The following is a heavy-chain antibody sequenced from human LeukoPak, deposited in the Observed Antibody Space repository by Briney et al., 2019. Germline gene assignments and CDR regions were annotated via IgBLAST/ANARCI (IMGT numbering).Heavy chain of an antibody. D-gene: IGHD5-18*01. Sequence: ASVKVSCKASGGTFSSYAISWVRQAPGQGLEWMGGIIPIFGTANYAQKFQGRVTIAADGSTSTAYMELSSLRSGDTAVYYCASSYGEYNWFDPWGQGTLVTVSS. CDR1: GGTFSSYA. V-gene: IGHV1-69*13. CDR3: ASSYGEYNWFDP. J-gene: IGHJ5*02. CDR2: IIPIFGTA.